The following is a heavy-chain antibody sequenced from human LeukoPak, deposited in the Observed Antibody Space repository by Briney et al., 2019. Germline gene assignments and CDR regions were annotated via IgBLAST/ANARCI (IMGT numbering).Heavy chain of an antibody. CDR3: ARDSGDCSGGNCYHDAFDI. D-gene: IGHD2-15*01. V-gene: IGHV3-23*01. J-gene: IGHJ3*02. CDR1: GFIFSDYA. Sequence: GGSLRLSCAASGFIFSDYALHWVRQAPGKGLEWVSGISGPGTSTYYVDSVKGRFTISRDNSKNTLYLQMNRLRAEDTAVYHCARDSGDCSGGNCYHDAFDIWGQGTMVTVSS. CDR2: ISGPGTST.